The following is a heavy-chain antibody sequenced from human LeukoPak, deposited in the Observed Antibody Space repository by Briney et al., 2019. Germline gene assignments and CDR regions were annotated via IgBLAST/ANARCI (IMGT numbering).Heavy chain of an antibody. CDR3: ARRLRISGYYFDL. V-gene: IGHV4-59*08. CDR1: GGSISSYY. J-gene: IGHJ4*02. CDR2: IYYSGST. Sequence: PSETLSLTCTVSGGSISSYYWSWIRQPPGRGLEWLGYIYYSGSTNYNPSLKSRVTISVDTSKNQFSLKLSSVTAADTAVYYCARRLRISGYYFDLWGQGTLVTVSS. D-gene: IGHD4-17*01.